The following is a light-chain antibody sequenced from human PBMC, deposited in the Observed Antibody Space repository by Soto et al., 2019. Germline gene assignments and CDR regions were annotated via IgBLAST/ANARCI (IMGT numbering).Light chain of an antibody. Sequence: DIQMTQSPSSLAASVGDSVTIPCRASQRINKYLNWYQQKSGRDPRLLIHTASSLHSGVPSRFSGSGSGSDFTLTISSLQPEDFATYCCQQSFSTPYTFGQGTKLEI. CDR2: TAS. J-gene: IGKJ2*01. CDR1: QRINKY. CDR3: QQSFSTPYT. V-gene: IGKV1-39*01.